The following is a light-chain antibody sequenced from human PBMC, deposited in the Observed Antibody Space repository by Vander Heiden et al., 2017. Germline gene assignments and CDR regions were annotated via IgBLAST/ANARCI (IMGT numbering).Light chain of an antibody. CDR1: SSDVGDYNY. J-gene: IGLJ3*02. CDR3: SSYSSSSTLVV. V-gene: IGLV2-14*03. CDR2: GVS. Sequence: QSALTQPASVSGSPGPSITISCTGTSSDVGDYNYVSWYQQHPGKAPKLLIYGVSNRPSGVSHRFSGSKSGNTAPLTISGLQAEDEADYYCSSYSSSSTLVVFGGGTELTVL.